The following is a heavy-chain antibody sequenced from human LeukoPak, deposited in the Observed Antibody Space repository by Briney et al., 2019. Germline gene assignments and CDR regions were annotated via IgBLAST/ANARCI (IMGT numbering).Heavy chain of an antibody. J-gene: IGHJ4*02. CDR2: MNPNSGNT. Sequence: GASVKVSCKASGYTFTSYDINWVRQATGQGLEWMGWMNPNSGNTGYAQKFQGRVTMTRNTSISTAYMELSSLRSEDTAVYYCARARGVDYGDYGPFYWGQGTLVTVSS. CDR3: ARARGVDYGDYGPFY. V-gene: IGHV1-8*01. CDR1: GYTFTSYD. D-gene: IGHD4-17*01.